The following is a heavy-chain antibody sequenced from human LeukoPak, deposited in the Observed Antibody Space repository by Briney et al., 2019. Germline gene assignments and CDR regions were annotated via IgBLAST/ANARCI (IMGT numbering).Heavy chain of an antibody. Sequence: GGSLRLSCAASGFTFSSYAMSWVRQAPGKGLEWVSAISGSGGSTYYADSVKGRFTISRDNSKNTLYLQMNSLRAEDTAVYYCANSELGPYDAFDVWGQGTMVTVSS. CDR3: ANSELGPYDAFDV. CDR2: ISGSGGST. V-gene: IGHV3-23*01. CDR1: GFTFSSYA. J-gene: IGHJ3*01. D-gene: IGHD7-27*01.